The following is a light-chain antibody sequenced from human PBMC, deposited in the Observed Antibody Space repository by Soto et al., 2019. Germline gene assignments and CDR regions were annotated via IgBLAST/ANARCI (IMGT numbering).Light chain of an antibody. J-gene: IGLJ3*02. V-gene: IGLV2-8*01. CDR2: DVT. CDR1: SSDVGGYNY. CDR3: SSYAGSNNVV. Sequence: QSALTQPPSASGSPGQSVTISCTGTSSDVGGYNYVSWYQQHPGKAPKLVIYDVTKRPLGVPDRFSGSKSGNTASLTVAGLQAEDEAEYYCSSYAGSNNVVFGGGTKVTVL.